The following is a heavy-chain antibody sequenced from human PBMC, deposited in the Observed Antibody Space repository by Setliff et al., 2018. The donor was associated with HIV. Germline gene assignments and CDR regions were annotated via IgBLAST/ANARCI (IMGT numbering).Heavy chain of an antibody. V-gene: IGHV4-61*02. D-gene: IGHD3-10*01. CDR2: IYTSGST. CDR1: GGSISSGSYY. CDR3: ARDRRITMVRGVMNYYYMDV. J-gene: IGHJ6*03. Sequence: SETLSLTCTVSGGSISSGSYYWSWIRQPAGRGLEWIGRIYTSGSTNYNPSLKSRVTISVDTSKNQFSLKLSSVTAADTAVYYCARDRRITMVRGVMNYYYMDVWGKGTTVTVSS.